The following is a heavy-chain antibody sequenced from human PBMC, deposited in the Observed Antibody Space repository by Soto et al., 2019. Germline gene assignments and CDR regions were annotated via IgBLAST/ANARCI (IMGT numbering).Heavy chain of an antibody. J-gene: IGHJ4*02. CDR1: GGSISSYY. CDR3: ASGRFLEWLATDY. V-gene: IGHV4-59*01. CDR2: IYYSGST. Sequence: SETLSLTCTVSGGSISSYYWSWIRQPPGKGLEWIGYIYYSGSTNYNPSLKSRVTISVDTSKNQFSLKLSSVTAADTAVYYCASGRFLEWLATDYWGQGTLVTVSS. D-gene: IGHD3-3*01.